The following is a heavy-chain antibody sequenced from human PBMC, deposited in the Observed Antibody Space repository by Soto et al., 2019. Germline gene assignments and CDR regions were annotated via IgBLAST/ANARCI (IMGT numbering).Heavy chain of an antibody. Sequence: SGPTLVNTTQTLTLTCNFSGFSLSTSGMSVSCIRQPPGKALEWLALIDWDDDKYYSTSLKTRLTISKDTSKSQVVVTVSNMDPVDTATYYCARIRRLRFLEWLPIDYWGQGTLVAVS. D-gene: IGHD3-3*01. V-gene: IGHV2-70*01. CDR2: IDWDDDK. CDR3: ARIRRLRFLEWLPIDY. J-gene: IGHJ4*02. CDR1: GFSLSTSGMS.